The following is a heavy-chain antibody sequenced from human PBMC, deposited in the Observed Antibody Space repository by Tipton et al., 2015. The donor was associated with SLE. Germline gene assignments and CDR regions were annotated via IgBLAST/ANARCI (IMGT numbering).Heavy chain of an antibody. J-gene: IGHJ4*02. CDR3: AGEFPGGWRFDY. CDR1: VGSVSSCSKY. V-gene: IGHV4-39*07. Sequence: TLSLTCTVSVGSVSSCSKYWAWIRQPPGKGLEWIGSIYYTGTTTYYNSFLKSRVTMSVDTSKNQFSLRLTSVTAADTAVYFCAGEFPGGWRFDYWGQGTLVTVSS. CDR2: IYYTGTTT. D-gene: IGHD2-15*01.